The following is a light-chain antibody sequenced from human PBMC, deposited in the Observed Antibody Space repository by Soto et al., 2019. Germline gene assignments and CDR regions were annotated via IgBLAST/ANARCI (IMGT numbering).Light chain of an antibody. CDR1: QNVGNN. CDR2: GAS. J-gene: IGKJ1*01. Sequence: PGARATISCRASQNVGNNLVWYQQKPGQAPRLLIYGASTRAAGIPDRFSGSGSGTEFTLTIRGLQSDDFAVYYCQQFNNWPPWTCGKGHTVAIK. V-gene: IGKV3-15*01. CDR3: QQFNNWPPWT.